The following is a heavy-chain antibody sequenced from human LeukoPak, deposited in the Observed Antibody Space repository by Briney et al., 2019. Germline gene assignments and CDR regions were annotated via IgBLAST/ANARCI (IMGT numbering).Heavy chain of an antibody. D-gene: IGHD5-12*01. CDR1: GGSISSYY. CDR2: IYTSGST. V-gene: IGHV4-4*09. CDR3: ARTHSGYDSGFDY. J-gene: IGHJ4*02. Sequence: SETLSLTCTVSGGSISSYYWSWIRQPPGKGLEWIGYIYTSGSTNYNPSLKSRVTISVDTSKNQFSLKLSSVTAADTAVYYCARTHSGYDSGFDYWGQGTLVTVSS.